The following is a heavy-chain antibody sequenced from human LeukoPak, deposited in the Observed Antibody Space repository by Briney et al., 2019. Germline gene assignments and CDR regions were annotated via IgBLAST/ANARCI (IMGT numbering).Heavy chain of an antibody. D-gene: IGHD2-2*01. CDR1: GYTFTNYY. CDR2: IIPDSGGA. Sequence: ASAKVSCKTSGYTFTNYYVHWVRQAPGQGLEWMGYIIPDSGGADYDQRFQGRVTMTRDKSISTVHVELSSLRSDDTAVYYCSTEDKYCSGSNCGKYWGQGTLVSVSS. CDR3: STEDKYCSGSNCGKY. V-gene: IGHV1-2*02. J-gene: IGHJ4*02.